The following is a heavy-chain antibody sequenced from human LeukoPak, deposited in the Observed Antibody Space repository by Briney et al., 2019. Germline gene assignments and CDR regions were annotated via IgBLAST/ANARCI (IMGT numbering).Heavy chain of an antibody. CDR3: ARDGTTVTSGWFDP. J-gene: IGHJ5*02. CDR1: GFTFRSTV. CDR2: ISPDGKYI. V-gene: IGHV3-23*01. D-gene: IGHD4-17*01. Sequence: HPGGSLRLSCAASGFTFRSTVMTWVRQAPGKGLEWVSTISPDGKYIYYADSLRGRFTMSRDNSKNTLYLQMNSLRAEDTAVYYCARDGTTVTSGWFDPWGQGTLVTVSS.